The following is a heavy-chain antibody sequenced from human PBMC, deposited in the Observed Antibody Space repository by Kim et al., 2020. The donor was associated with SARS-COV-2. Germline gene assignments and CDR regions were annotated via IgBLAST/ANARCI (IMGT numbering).Heavy chain of an antibody. J-gene: IGHJ4*02. D-gene: IGHD1-26*01. CDR1: GFTFSSYA. CDR2: ISGSGGST. Sequence: GGSLRLSCAASGFTFSSYAMSWVRQAPGKGLEWVSAISGSGGSTYYADSVKGRFTISRDNSKNTLYLQMNSLRAEDTAVYYCAKDLLPGSYYGHFDYWGQGTLVTVSS. V-gene: IGHV3-23*01. CDR3: AKDLLPGSYYGHFDY.